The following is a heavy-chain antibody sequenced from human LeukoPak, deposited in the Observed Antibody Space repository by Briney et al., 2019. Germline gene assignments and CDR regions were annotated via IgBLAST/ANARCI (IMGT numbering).Heavy chain of an antibody. Sequence: SETLSLTCTVSGGSISSYYWSWIRQPAGKGLEWIGRIHNSGSTNYNPSLKSRVTMSVDTSKNQFSLKLSSVTAADTAVYYCARLGPYSSGWYYFDYWGQGTLVTVSS. CDR3: ARLGPYSSGWYYFDY. V-gene: IGHV4-4*07. J-gene: IGHJ4*02. CDR2: IHNSGST. CDR1: GGSISSYY. D-gene: IGHD6-19*01.